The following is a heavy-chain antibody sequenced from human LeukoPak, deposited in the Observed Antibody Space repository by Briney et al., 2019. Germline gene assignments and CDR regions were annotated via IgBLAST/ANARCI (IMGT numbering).Heavy chain of an antibody. D-gene: IGHD2-2*01. J-gene: IGHJ5*02. V-gene: IGHV3-23*01. CDR1: GFTFSSYA. CDR2: ISAAGSP. Sequence: GRSLRLSCAASGFTFSSYAMNWVRQAPGKGLEWVSSISAAGSPYYADSVKGRFTISRDNSKNTLYLQVNSLRAEDTAVYWCAKGGYCSSTSCYYGWFDPWGQGTLVTVSS. CDR3: AKGGYCSSTSCYYGWFDP.